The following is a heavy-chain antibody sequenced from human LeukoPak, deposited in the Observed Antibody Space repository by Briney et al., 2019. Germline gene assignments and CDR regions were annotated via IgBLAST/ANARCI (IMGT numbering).Heavy chain of an antibody. CDR3: ARLVGGSYSGYFDY. D-gene: IGHD1-26*01. J-gene: IGHJ4*02. CDR2: IYPDDSDT. CDR1: GYSFGNYW. Sequence: GESLKISCKGSGYSFGNYWIGWVRQMPGKGLESMGIIYPDDSDTTYWPPFQGQVTISADKSISTAYLQWSSLKASDTAMYYCARLVGGSYSGYFDYWGQGTLVTVSS. V-gene: IGHV5-51*01.